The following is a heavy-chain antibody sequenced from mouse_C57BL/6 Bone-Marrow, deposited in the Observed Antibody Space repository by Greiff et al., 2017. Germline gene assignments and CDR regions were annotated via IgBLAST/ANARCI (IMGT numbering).Heavy chain of an antibody. V-gene: IGHV1-81*01. J-gene: IGHJ3*01. Sequence: QVQLKESGAELARPGASVKLSCKASGYTFTSYGISWVKQGTGQGLEWIGEIYPRSGNTYSNEKFKGKATLTADKSSSTAYMELRSLTSEDSAVYFCARYGAYWGQGTLVTVSA. CDR1: GYTFTSYG. CDR3: ARYGAY. CDR2: IYPRSGNT. D-gene: IGHD1-1*02.